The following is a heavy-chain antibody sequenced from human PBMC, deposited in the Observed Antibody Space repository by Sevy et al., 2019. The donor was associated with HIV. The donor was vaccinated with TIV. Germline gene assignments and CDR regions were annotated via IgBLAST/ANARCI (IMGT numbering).Heavy chain of an antibody. CDR2: IKQDAGQK. Sequence: GGSLRLSCAASGFTSRKHWMGWVRKAQGKGLEWVANIKQDAGQKHYVDSMKGRFTISRDNAKNSLYLHMNRLRAEDTAVYFCARDDGNNYFHYWGQGTLVTVSS. CDR1: GFTSRKHW. CDR3: ARDDGNNYFHY. D-gene: IGHD2-15*01. J-gene: IGHJ4*02. V-gene: IGHV3-7*01.